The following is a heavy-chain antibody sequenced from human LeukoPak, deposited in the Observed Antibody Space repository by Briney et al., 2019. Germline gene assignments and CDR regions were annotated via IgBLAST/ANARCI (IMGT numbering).Heavy chain of an antibody. CDR1: GFTFSDYI. V-gene: IGHV3-30-3*01. Sequence: SGGSLRLSCAASGFTFSDYIIHWVRQAPVKGLEWVAVISYDGNNEYYADSVKGRFTASRDNAKNTMYLQINSLRAEDTAVYYCARSPHSYSSGWYYFDYWGQGALVTVSS. J-gene: IGHJ4*02. CDR3: ARSPHSYSSGWYYFDY. D-gene: IGHD6-19*01. CDR2: ISYDGNNE.